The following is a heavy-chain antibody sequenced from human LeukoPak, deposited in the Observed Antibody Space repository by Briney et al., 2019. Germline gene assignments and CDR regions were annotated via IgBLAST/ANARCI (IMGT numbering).Heavy chain of an antibody. Sequence: GGSLRLSCAASGFSFITYNMNWVRQAPGKGLEWVSSISSTSSYIYYADSVKGRFTISRDNAKNSLYLQMNSLRAEDTAVYYCARSPNWVWFGESHLGFDYWGQGTLVTVSS. V-gene: IGHV3-21*01. D-gene: IGHD3-10*01. CDR1: GFSFITYN. CDR2: ISSTSSYI. CDR3: ARSPNWVWFGESHLGFDY. J-gene: IGHJ4*02.